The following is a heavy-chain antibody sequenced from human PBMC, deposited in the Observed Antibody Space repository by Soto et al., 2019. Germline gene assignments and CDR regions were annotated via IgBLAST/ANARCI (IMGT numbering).Heavy chain of an antibody. CDR2: ISYDGSNK. CDR3: ARDQDRTLFGPFPAVWFVY. J-gene: IGHJ4*02. Sequence: PGGSPRLSCAASGFTFSSYAMHGVRQAPGKGLEWVAVISYDGSNKYYADSVKGRFTISRDNSKNTLYLQMNSLRAEDTAVYYCARDQDRTLFGPFPAVWFVYWGQGPLVTVYS. V-gene: IGHV3-30-3*01. D-gene: IGHD3-3*01. CDR1: GFTFSSYA.